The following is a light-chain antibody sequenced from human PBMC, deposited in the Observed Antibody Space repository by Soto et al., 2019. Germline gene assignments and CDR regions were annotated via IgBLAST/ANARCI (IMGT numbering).Light chain of an antibody. CDR2: GVS. CDR3: QHYGYSLWT. CDR1: QSLTSSY. V-gene: IGKV3-20*01. Sequence: EIVLTQSPGTLSLSPGETATLSCRASQSLTSSYLAWYQQRPGQAPSLLIYGVSSRATGIPDRFSVSGAGTDFTLTITRLEPEDFAVYYCQHYGYSLWTFGQGTKVEIK. J-gene: IGKJ1*01.